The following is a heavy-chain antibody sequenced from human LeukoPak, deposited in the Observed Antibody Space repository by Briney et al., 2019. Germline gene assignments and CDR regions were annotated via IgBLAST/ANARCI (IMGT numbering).Heavy chain of an antibody. CDR1: GGTFSSYA. D-gene: IGHD2-15*01. V-gene: IGHV1-2*04. CDR3: ARGRSYFLDY. Sequence: ASVKVSCKASGGTFSSYAISWVRQAPGQGLEWMGWINPNSGGTNYAQKFQGWVTMTRDTSISTAYMELSRLRSDDTAVYYCARGRSYFLDYWGQGTLVTVSS. J-gene: IGHJ4*02. CDR2: INPNSGGT.